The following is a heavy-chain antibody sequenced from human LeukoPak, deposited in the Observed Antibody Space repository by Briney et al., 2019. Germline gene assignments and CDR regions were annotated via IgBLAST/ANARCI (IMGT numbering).Heavy chain of an antibody. CDR1: GGSISSYY. Sequence: SETLSLTCTVSGGSISSYYWSWIRQPPGKGLEWIGSIFYTGSTYCNPSLKSRVTISVDTSKNQFSLKLSSVTAADTAVYYCARHGRYYGSGSPDAFDIWGQGTMVTVSS. CDR2: IFYTGST. CDR3: ARHGRYYGSGSPDAFDI. V-gene: IGHV4-39*01. D-gene: IGHD3-10*01. J-gene: IGHJ3*02.